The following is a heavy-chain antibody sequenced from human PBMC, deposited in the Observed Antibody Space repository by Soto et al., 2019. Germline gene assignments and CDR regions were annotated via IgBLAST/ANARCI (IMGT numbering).Heavy chain of an antibody. CDR1: GGSISSSSYY. J-gene: IGHJ4*02. CDR2: IYYSGST. CDR3: ARHGFEYCSGGSCYLDY. V-gene: IGHV4-39*01. Sequence: QLQLQESGPGLVKPSETLSLTCTVSGGSISSSSYYWGWIRQPPGKGLEWIGSIYYSGSTYYNPSLKSRVTISVATAKNQFSLRLSSVTAAETAVYYCARHGFEYCSGGSCYLDYWGQGTLVTVSS. D-gene: IGHD2-15*01.